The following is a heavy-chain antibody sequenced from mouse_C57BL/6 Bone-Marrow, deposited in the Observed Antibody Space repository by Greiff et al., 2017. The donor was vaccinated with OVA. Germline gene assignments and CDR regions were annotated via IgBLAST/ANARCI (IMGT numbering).Heavy chain of an antibody. CDR1: GYTFTSYG. D-gene: IGHD1-1*01. Sequence: VQLQQSGAELARPGASVKLSCKASGYTFTSYGISWVKQRTGQGLEWIGEIYPRSGNTYYNEKFKGKATLTADKSSSTAYMELRSLTSEDSAVYFCARRVTTVVATRPAMDYWGQGTSVTVSS. V-gene: IGHV1-81*01. CDR3: ARRVTTVVATRPAMDY. J-gene: IGHJ4*01. CDR2: IYPRSGNT.